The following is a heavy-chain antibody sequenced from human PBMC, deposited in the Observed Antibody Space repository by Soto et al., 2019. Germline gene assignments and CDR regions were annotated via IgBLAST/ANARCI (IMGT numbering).Heavy chain of an antibody. CDR1: GFTFSDHY. V-gene: IGHV3-72*01. CDR3: TVWGSGSEFGAA. CDR2: TKNKAASYTT. Sequence: EVQLVESGGGLVQPGGSLRLSCAASGFTFSDHYMDWVRQAPGKGLEWVGRTKNKAASYTTEYAASVKGRFTISRDNSQNSLFLQMDSLKIEDTAVYYCTVWGSGSEFGAAWGQGTLVTVSS. D-gene: IGHD3-10*01. J-gene: IGHJ4*02.